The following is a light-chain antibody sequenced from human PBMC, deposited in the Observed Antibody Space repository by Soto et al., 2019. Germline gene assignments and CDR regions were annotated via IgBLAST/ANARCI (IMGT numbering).Light chain of an antibody. CDR1: QGISSY. CDR3: QQLHTYPYT. CDR2: DAS. Sequence: DIQLTQSPSFLSASVGDRVTITCRASQGISSYLAWFQQKPGKAPKLLICDASTLQSGVPSRFSGGGSGTEFTLTIGRLQPEDFATYYCQQLHTYPYTFGQGTKLEIK. J-gene: IGKJ2*01. V-gene: IGKV1-9*01.